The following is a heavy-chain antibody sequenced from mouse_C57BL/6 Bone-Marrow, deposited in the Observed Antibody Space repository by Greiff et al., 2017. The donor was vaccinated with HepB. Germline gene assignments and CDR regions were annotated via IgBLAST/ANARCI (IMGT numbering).Heavy chain of an antibody. D-gene: IGHD1-1*01. CDR1: GFSLTSYG. CDR3: ARHHYGSSYGYAMDY. V-gene: IGHV2-6-1*01. CDR2: IWSDGST. J-gene: IGHJ4*01. Sequence: VQLVESGPGLVAPSQRLSITCTVSGFSLTSYGVHWVRQPPGKGLEWLVVIWSDGSTTYNSALKSRLSISKDNSKSQVFLKMNSLQTDDTAMYYCARHHYGSSYGYAMDYWGQGTSVTVSS.